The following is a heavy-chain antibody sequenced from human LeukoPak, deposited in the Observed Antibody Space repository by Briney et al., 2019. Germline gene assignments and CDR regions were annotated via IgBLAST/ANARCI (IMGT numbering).Heavy chain of an antibody. Sequence: SVKVSCKASGGTFSSYAISWVRQAPGQGLEWMGGIIPIFGTANYAQEFQGRVTITADESTSTAYMELSSLRSEDTAVYYCARGDFWSGYRGYYYYYGMDVWGQGTTVTVSS. D-gene: IGHD3-3*01. J-gene: IGHJ6*02. V-gene: IGHV1-69*13. CDR3: ARGDFWSGYRGYYYYYGMDV. CDR1: GGTFSSYA. CDR2: IIPIFGTA.